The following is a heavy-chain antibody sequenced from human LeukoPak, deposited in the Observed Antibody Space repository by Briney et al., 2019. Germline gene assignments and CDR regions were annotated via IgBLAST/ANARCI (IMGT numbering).Heavy chain of an antibody. Sequence: SETLSLTCTVSGGSISSSSYYWGWIRQPPGKGLEWIGSIYYSGSTYYNPSLKSRVTISVDTSKNQFSLKLSSVTAADTAVYYCARHQGYSSSTNFDYWGQGTLVTVSS. CDR1: GGSISSSSYY. D-gene: IGHD6-6*01. J-gene: IGHJ4*02. CDR3: ARHQGYSSSTNFDY. V-gene: IGHV4-39*01. CDR2: IYYSGST.